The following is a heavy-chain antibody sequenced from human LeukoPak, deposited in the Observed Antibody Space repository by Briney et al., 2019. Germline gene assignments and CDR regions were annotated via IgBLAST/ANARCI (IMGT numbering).Heavy chain of an antibody. J-gene: IGHJ4*02. CDR2: IIPIFGTA. V-gene: IGHV1-69*06. CDR1: GGTFSSYA. D-gene: IGHD3-10*01. Sequence: ASVKVSCKASGGTFSSYAISWVRQAPGQGLEWMGGIIPIFGTANYAQKFQGRVTITADKSTSTAYMELSSLRSEDTAVYYCARETGYGSGSRSTDYWGQGTLVTVSS. CDR3: ARETGYGSGSRSTDY.